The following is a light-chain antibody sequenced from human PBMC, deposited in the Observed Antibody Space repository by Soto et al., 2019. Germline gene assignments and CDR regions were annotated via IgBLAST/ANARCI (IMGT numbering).Light chain of an antibody. Sequence: DIQLTQSPSFLSASVGDRVTITCRASQGINTYLAWYQQKLGKAPKVLIYDASKLHSGVPSRFSGSGSGTEFTLTISSLQPEDFATYFCQKLNTYSSFGGGTKVEIK. V-gene: IGKV1-9*01. J-gene: IGKJ4*01. CDR2: DAS. CDR3: QKLNTYSS. CDR1: QGINTY.